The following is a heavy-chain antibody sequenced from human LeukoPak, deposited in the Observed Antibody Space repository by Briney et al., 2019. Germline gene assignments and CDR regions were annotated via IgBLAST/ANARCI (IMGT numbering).Heavy chain of an antibody. CDR1: GGSISSWY. J-gene: IGHJ4*02. CDR3: ARETSLAGFASGLGFNY. Sequence: SETLSLTCTVSGGSISSWYWSWIRQPPGKGLEWIGYIYGSGNTNYNPSLKSRVTMSIDTSKNQFSLKLTSVTAADTATYYCARETSLAGFASGLGFNYWGQGILVTVSS. D-gene: IGHD6-19*01. CDR2: IYGSGNT. V-gene: IGHV4-59*01.